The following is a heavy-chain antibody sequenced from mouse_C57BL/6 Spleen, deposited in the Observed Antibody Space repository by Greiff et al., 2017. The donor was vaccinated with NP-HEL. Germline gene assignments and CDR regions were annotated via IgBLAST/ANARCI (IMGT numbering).Heavy chain of an antibody. Sequence: VKLQQPGAELVKPGASVKMSCKASGYTFTSYWITWVKQRPGQGLEWIGDIYPGSGSTNYNEKFKSKATLTVDTSSSTAYMQLSSLTSEDSAVYYCARKGNNYDAMNYWGQGTSVTVSS. CDR1: GYTFTSYW. CDR3: ARKGNNYDAMNY. V-gene: IGHV1-55*01. CDR2: IYPGSGST. D-gene: IGHD5-1-1*01. J-gene: IGHJ4*01.